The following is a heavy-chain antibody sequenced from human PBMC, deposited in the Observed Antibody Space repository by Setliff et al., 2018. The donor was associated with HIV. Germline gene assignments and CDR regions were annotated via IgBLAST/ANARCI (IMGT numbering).Heavy chain of an antibody. D-gene: IGHD3-10*01. CDR3: ARGWGLWFGQLSILPLDP. CDR2: INPNSGGT. Sequence: ASVKVSCKASGYTFTNYYMHWVRQAPGQGLEWMGWINPNSGGTNCAQKFQGRVTMTRDTSANTAYMELSSLRSDDTALYFCARGWGLWFGQLSILPLDPWGQGTLVTVSS. CDR1: GYTFTNYY. V-gene: IGHV1-2*02. J-gene: IGHJ5*02.